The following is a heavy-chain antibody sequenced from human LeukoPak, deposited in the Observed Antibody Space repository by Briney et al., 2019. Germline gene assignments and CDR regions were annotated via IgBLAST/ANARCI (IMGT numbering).Heavy chain of an antibody. J-gene: IGHJ4*02. CDR3: ERDSGGYCSSTSCYDY. D-gene: IGHD2-2*01. CDR1: GGSISSGSYY. CDR2: IYTSGST. V-gene: IGHV4-61*02. Sequence: PSETLSLTCTVSGGSISSGSYYWSWIRQPAGKGLEWIGRIYTSGSTNYNPSLKSRVTISVDTSKNQFSLKLSSVTAADTAVYYCERDSGGYCSSTSCYDYWGQGTLLTVSS.